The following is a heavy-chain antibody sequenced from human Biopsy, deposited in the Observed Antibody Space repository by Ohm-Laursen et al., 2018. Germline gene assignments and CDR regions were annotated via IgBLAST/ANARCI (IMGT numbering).Heavy chain of an antibody. CDR1: GVSITAYY. D-gene: IGHD2-15*01. CDR3: ARMDCSGGSCHYYSYGMDV. J-gene: IGHJ6*02. Sequence: TLSLTCTVSGVSITAYYWSWIRQPPGKGLECIGNIHHSGSTNYNPSLKSRLTISVDTSKNQFSLKLRSVTAADTAVYYCARMDCSGGSCHYYSYGMDVWGQGTTVTVSS. CDR2: IHHSGST. V-gene: IGHV4-4*09.